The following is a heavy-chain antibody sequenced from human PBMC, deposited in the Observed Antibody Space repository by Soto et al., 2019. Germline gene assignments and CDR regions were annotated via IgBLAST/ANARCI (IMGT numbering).Heavy chain of an antibody. CDR1: GYTFTSYD. CDR3: ARGRGDIVVLPAARGWFDP. V-gene: IGHV1-8*01. D-gene: IGHD2-2*01. CDR2: MNPNSGNT. J-gene: IGHJ5*02. Sequence: QVQLVQSGAEVKKPGASVKVSCKASGYTFTSYDINWVRQATGQGLEWMGWMNPNSGNTGYAQKCQGRVTTSSNTRISTAYMELNRLRSDDTAGYYCARGRGDIVVLPAARGWFDPWGQGTLVTVSS.